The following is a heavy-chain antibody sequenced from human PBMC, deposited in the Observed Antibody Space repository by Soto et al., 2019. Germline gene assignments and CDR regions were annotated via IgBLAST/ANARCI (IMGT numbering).Heavy chain of an antibody. Sequence: QVQLMESGGGVVQPGRSLRLPCAASGFTFSSYAMHWVRQAPGKGLEWVAVISYDGSNKYYADSVKGRFTISRDNFKNSLYLQMNSLRAEDTAVYYCARDEIRFSWAYGMDVWGQGTTVTVSS. CDR1: GFTFSSYA. CDR2: ISYDGSNK. V-gene: IGHV3-30-3*01. D-gene: IGHD3-3*01. CDR3: ARDEIRFSWAYGMDV. J-gene: IGHJ6*02.